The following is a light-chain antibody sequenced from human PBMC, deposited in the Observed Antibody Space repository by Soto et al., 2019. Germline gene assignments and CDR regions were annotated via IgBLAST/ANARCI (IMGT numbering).Light chain of an antibody. CDR3: QQLNSNPIT. CDR2: AAS. CDR1: QGLSSD. Sequence: DIQLTQSPSFLSASVGDRVTITCRASQGLSSDLAWYQQKPGKAPKLLIYAASTLQSGVPSRFSGSGSGTKFTLTITTRQPEDFATYYCQQLNSNPITFGQGTRLEIK. J-gene: IGKJ5*01. V-gene: IGKV1-9*01.